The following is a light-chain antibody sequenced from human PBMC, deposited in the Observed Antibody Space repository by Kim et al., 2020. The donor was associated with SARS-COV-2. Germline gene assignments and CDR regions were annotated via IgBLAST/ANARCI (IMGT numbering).Light chain of an antibody. CDR3: QVWDIDVV. CDR1: NIGSKS. CDR2: YDS. Sequence: SYELTQPPSVSVAPGKTARITCGGNNIGSKSVHWYQQKPGQAPVLVIYYDSDRPSGSPERFSGSDSGNTATLTISRVEAGDEDDYYCQVWDIDVVFGGGTQLTVL. J-gene: IGLJ2*01. V-gene: IGLV3-21*04.